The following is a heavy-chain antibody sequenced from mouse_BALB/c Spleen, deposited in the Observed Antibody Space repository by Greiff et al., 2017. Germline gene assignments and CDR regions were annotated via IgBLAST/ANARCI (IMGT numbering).Heavy chain of an antibody. Sequence: EVHLVESGPGLVKPSQSLSLTCTVTGYSITSDYAWNWIRQFPGNKLEWMGYISYSGSTSYNPSLKSRISITRDTSKNQFFLQLNSVTTEDTATYYCAKLVYAMDYWGQGTSVTVSS. CDR1: GYSITSDYA. J-gene: IGHJ4*01. CDR2: ISYSGST. D-gene: IGHD4-1*01. CDR3: AKLVYAMDY. V-gene: IGHV3-2*02.